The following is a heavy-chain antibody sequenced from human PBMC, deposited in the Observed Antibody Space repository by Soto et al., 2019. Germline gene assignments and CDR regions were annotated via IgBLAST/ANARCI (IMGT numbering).Heavy chain of an antibody. CDR2: IKSKADGGTT. V-gene: IGHV3-15*01. CDR3: QGAHLDY. Sequence: EVQLVESGGGLVKPGGSLRLSCAASGFTFTNAWLNWVRQAPGKGLEWVGRIKSKADGGTTDYAAPMKGRFTISRDDSKNTLYLQMNSLKTEDTAVYYCQGAHLDYWGQGTLVTVSS. CDR1: GFTFTNAW. J-gene: IGHJ4*02.